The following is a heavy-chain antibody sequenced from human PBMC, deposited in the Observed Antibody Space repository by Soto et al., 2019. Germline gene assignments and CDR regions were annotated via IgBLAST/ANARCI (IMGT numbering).Heavy chain of an antibody. J-gene: IGHJ5*02. Sequence: PGGSLRLSXAASGFTFSSYAMSWVRQAPGKGLEWVSAISGSGGSTYYADSVKGRFTISRDNSKNTLYLQMNSLRAEDTAVYYCAKSPPYYYGSGSYYSWFDPWGQGTLVTVSS. CDR2: ISGSGGST. CDR1: GFTFSSYA. CDR3: AKSPPYYYGSGSYYSWFDP. D-gene: IGHD3-10*01. V-gene: IGHV3-23*01.